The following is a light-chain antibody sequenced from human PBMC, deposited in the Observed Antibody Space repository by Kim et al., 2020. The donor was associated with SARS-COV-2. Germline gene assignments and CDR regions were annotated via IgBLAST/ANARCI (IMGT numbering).Light chain of an antibody. CDR1: QTISKTY. CDR3: QQYGSSPYT. CDR2: GAS. J-gene: IGKJ3*01. V-gene: IGKV3-20*01. Sequence: SPGERATLSCMASQTISKTYIAWYQQTPGQAPRLLIYGASNRATGIPDRFSGSGSGADFTLTISRLEPEDFAVYYCQQYGSSPYTFGPGTKVDIK.